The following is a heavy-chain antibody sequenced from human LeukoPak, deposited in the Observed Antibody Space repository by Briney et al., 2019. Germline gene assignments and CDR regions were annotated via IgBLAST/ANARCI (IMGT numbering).Heavy chain of an antibody. CDR1: GFTFSSYS. CDR3: ARDFCSGGSCYLAAG. V-gene: IGHV3-21*01. Sequence: PGGSLRLSCAASGFTFSSYSMNWVRQAPGKGLEWVSSISSSSSYIYYADSVKGRFTIFRDNAKNSLYLQMNSLRAEDTAVYYCARDFCSGGSCYLAAGWGQGTLVTVSS. J-gene: IGHJ4*02. CDR2: ISSSSSYI. D-gene: IGHD2-15*01.